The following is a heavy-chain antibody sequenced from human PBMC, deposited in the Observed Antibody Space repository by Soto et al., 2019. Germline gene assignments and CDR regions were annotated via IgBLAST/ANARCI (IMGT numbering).Heavy chain of an antibody. CDR2: IWYDGSNK. Sequence: QVQLVESGGGVVQPGRSLRLSCAASGFTFSSYGMHWVRQAPGKGLEWVAVIWYDGSNKYYADSVKGRFTISRDNSKNTLYLQMNSLRAEDTAVYYCARALQSSGWSVSRRLIWGQGTMVTVSS. D-gene: IGHD6-19*01. CDR3: ARALQSSGWSVSRRLI. CDR1: GFTFSSYG. J-gene: IGHJ3*02. V-gene: IGHV3-33*01.